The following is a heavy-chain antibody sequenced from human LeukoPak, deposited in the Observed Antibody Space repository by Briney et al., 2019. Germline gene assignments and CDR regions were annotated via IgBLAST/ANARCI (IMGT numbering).Heavy chain of an antibody. Sequence: SETLSLTCTVSGGSISSSSYYWGWIRQPPGKGLEWIGSIYYSGSTYYNPSLKSRVTISVDTSKNQFSLKLSSVTAADTAVYYCAAYIAAAAPLRGLDYWGQGTLVTVSS. CDR2: IYYSGST. V-gene: IGHV4-39*07. D-gene: IGHD6-13*01. CDR1: GGSISSSSYY. CDR3: AAYIAAAAPLRGLDY. J-gene: IGHJ4*02.